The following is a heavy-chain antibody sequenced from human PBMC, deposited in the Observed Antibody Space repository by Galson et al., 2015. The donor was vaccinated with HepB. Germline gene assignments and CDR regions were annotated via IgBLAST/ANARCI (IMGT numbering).Heavy chain of an antibody. CDR1: GFTFSSYS. D-gene: IGHD6-13*01. J-gene: IGHJ5*02. Sequence: SLRLSCAASGFTFSSYSMNWVRQAPGKGLEWVSSISSSSSYIYYADSVKGRFTISRDNAKSSLYLQMNSLRAEDTAVYYCARDEGIAAGEGWFDPWGQGTLVTVSS. V-gene: IGHV3-21*01. CDR3: ARDEGIAAGEGWFDP. CDR2: ISSSSSYI.